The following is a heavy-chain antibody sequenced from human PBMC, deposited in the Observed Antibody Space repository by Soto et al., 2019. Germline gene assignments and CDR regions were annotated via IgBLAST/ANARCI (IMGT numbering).Heavy chain of an antibody. D-gene: IGHD2-2*01. CDR2: ISAYNGNA. CDR3: ARVRCSSTRCYLSYCYYYGMDV. V-gene: IGHV1-18*01. Sequence: ASVKVSSKASCYTFTNCGMSWVRQSPEQGLEWMGWISAYNGNANYAQKLQGRVTMTTDRSTSTAYMELSSLRSDDTAVYYCARVRCSSTRCYLSYCYYYGMDVWGQGTTVTVSS. CDR1: CYTFTNCG. J-gene: IGHJ6*02.